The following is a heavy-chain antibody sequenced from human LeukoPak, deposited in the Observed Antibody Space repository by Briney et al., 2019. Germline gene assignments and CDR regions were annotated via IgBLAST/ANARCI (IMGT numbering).Heavy chain of an antibody. CDR1: GFTFSSYE. CDR3: ARVPTPNWYFDL. Sequence: GGSLRLSCAASGFTFSSYEMNWVRQAPGKGLEWVSYISSSGSTIYYADSVKGRFISPRDNTKNSLYLQMNSLRAEDTAIYYCARVPTPNWYFDLWGRGTLVTVSS. CDR2: ISSSGSTI. V-gene: IGHV3-48*03. D-gene: IGHD2-15*01. J-gene: IGHJ2*01.